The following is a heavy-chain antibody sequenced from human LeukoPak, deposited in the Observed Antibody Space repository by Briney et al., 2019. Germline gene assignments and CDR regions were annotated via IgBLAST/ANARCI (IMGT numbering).Heavy chain of an antibody. V-gene: IGHV4-59*11. D-gene: IGHD3-22*01. CDR1: DDSIKSHF. CDR3: ARGSRRHYDGSGYYFGELDY. J-gene: IGHJ4*02. Sequence: ASETLSLTCTVSDDSIKSHFWTWIRQPPGKGLEWIGYVYYSGSGSSNPSLKSRLTMSVDTFKSQFYLNLNSVTTADTAMYYCARGSRRHYDGSGYYFGELDYWGQGILVTVSS. CDR2: VYYSGSG.